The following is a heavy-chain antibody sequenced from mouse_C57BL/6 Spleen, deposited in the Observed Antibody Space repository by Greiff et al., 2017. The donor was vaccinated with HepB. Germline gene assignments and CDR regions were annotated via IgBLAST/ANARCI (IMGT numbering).Heavy chain of an antibody. V-gene: IGHV5-17*01. CDR3: ARRYGYDFDY. J-gene: IGHJ2*01. CDR1: GFTFSDYG. D-gene: IGHD2-2*01. Sequence: VQLKESGGGLVKPGGSLKLSCAASGFTFSDYGMHWVRQAPEKGLEWVAYISSGSSTIYYADTEKGRFTISRDNAKNTLFLQMTSLRSEDTAMYYCARRYGYDFDYWGQGTTLPVSS. CDR2: ISSGSSTI.